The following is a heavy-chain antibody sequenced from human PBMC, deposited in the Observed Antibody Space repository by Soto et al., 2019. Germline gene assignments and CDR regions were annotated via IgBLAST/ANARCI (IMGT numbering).Heavy chain of an antibody. Sequence: SVKVSCKASGGTFSSYTISWVRQAPGQGLEWMGRIIPILGIANYAQKFQGRVTITADKSTSTAYMELSSLRSEDTAVYYCARDCSSTSCYAYPWGQGTLVTVS. J-gene: IGHJ5*02. D-gene: IGHD2-2*01. V-gene: IGHV1-69*04. CDR2: IIPILGIA. CDR1: GGTFSSYT. CDR3: ARDCSSTSCYAYP.